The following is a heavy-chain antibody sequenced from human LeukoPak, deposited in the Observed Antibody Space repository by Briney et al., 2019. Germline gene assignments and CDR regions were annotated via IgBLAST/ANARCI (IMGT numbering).Heavy chain of an antibody. CDR1: GFPFNSFW. CDR3: ARGGSGSGYHYYYYYMDV. CDR2: INSDGIRT. D-gene: IGHD3-22*01. J-gene: IGHJ6*03. V-gene: IGHV3-74*01. Sequence: SGGSLRLSCAASGFPFNSFWMYWVRQVPGKGLLWVARINSDGIRTSHADSVQGRFTISRDNANNTLYLQMNSLRVEDTAVYYCARGGSGSGYHYYYYYMDVWGKGTTVTISS.